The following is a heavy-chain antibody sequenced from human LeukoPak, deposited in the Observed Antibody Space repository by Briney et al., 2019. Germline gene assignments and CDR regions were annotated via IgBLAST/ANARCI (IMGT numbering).Heavy chain of an antibody. D-gene: IGHD3-3*01. CDR1: GFTFSSYS. J-gene: IGHJ6*02. Sequence: PGGSLRLSCAASGFTFSSYSMNWVRQAPGKGLEWVSSISSSSSYIYYADSVKGRFTISRDNAKNSLYLQMNSLRAEDTAVYYCARGTFGVVIMTYYGMDVWGQGTTVTVSS. CDR2: ISSSSSYI. CDR3: ARGTFGVVIMTYYGMDV. V-gene: IGHV3-21*01.